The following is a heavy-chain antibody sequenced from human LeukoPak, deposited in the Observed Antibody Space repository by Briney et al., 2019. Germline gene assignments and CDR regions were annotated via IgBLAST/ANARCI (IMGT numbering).Heavy chain of an antibody. CDR3: AKAADCAGDCYYGWFDP. CDR2: ISYDGKNK. CDR1: GFTFSNYG. V-gene: IGHV3-30*18. J-gene: IGHJ5*02. D-gene: IGHD2-21*02. Sequence: PGGSLRLSCAVSGFTFSNYGMYWVRQAPGKGLEWVAVISYDGKNKYYADSVKGRFTISRDNSNNTLYLQMNSLRPEDTAVYYCAKAADCAGDCYYGWFDPWGQGTLVTVSS.